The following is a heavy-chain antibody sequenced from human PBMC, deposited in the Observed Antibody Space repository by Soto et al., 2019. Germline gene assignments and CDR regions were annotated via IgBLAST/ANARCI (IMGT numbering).Heavy chain of an antibody. CDR3: ARVNIAVAGKALDY. J-gene: IGHJ4*02. V-gene: IGHV3-30-3*01. CDR1: GFTFSSYA. CDR2: ISYDGSNK. Sequence: QVQLVESGGGVVQPGRSLRLSCAASGFTFSSYAMHWVRQAPGKGLEWVAVISYDGSNKYYADSVKGRFTISRDNSKNTLYRQMNSLRAEDTAVYYCARVNIAVAGKALDYWGQGTLVTVSS. D-gene: IGHD6-19*01.